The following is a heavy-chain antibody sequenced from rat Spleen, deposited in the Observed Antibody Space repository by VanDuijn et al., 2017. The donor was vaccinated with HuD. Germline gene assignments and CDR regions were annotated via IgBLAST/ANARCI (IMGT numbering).Heavy chain of an antibody. CDR1: GFTFSNYD. CDR3: ARAMYTTDYYFAKGYYVMDA. CDR2: ISTGGDNT. D-gene: IGHD1-6*01. J-gene: IGHJ4*01. V-gene: IGHV5-25*01. Sequence: EVQLVASGGGLVQPGRSLKLACAASGFTFSNYDMAWVRQVPTKGLEWIASISTGGDNTYYRDSVKGRFTISRDNAKSTLYLQMDSLRSEDTATYYCARAMYTTDYYFAKGYYVMDAWGQGASVTVSS.